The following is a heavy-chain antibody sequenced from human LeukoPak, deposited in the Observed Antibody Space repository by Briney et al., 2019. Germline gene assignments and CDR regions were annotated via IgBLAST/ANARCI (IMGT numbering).Heavy chain of an antibody. D-gene: IGHD3-22*01. J-gene: IGHJ4*02. V-gene: IGHV1-18*01. Sequence: ASVKVSCKASGYTFSSHGISWVRQAPGQGLEWMGWISAYTGNTKYAQKFQGRGTMTTETSTSTGYMELRSLTSDDTAVYYCARGGGVVVVINPDYWGQGTLVTVSS. CDR1: GYTFSSHG. CDR2: ISAYTGNT. CDR3: ARGGGVVVVINPDY.